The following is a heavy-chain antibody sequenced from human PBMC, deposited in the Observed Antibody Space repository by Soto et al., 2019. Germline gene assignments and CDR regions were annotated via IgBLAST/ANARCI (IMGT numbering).Heavy chain of an antibody. V-gene: IGHV4-4*07. CDR3: ARDENSGSWDLNRFDP. CDR1: GGSISSYY. J-gene: IGHJ5*02. Sequence: SETLSLTCTVSGGSISSYYWSWIRQPAGKGLEWIGRIYTSGSTNYNPSLKSRVTMSVDTSKNQFSLKLSSVTAADTAVYYCARDENSGSWDLNRFDPWGQGTLVTVSS. D-gene: IGHD6-13*01. CDR2: IYTSGST.